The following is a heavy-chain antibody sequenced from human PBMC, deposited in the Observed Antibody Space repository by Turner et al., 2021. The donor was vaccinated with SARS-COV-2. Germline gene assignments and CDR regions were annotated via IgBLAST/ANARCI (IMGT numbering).Heavy chain of an antibody. CDR2: ISYDGSYK. CDR1: GLTFSSYG. D-gene: IGHD6-13*01. J-gene: IGHJ4*02. V-gene: IGHV3-30*18. CDR3: AKDMEQLVPLFDY. Sequence: QVQQVESGGGVVLPGRSLRISCAASGLTFSSYGMHWVRQAPGKGLEWVAVISYDGSYKYYADSVKGRFTISRDNSKNTLYLQMSSLRSEDTAVYYCAKDMEQLVPLFDYWGQGTLVTVSS.